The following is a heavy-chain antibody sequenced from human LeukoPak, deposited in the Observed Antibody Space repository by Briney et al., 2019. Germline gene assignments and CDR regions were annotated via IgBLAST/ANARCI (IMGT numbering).Heavy chain of an antibody. CDR3: SRPVTCTTASCSHDS. J-gene: IGHJ5*01. CDR1: GDTLLKSW. V-gene: IGHV5-51*01. Sequence: GESLKISCKGFGDTLLKSWIGWVRQVAGKGLEWMGIINPDDSEIRYSPSFQGQVTISVDRSTKTAYLQWRSLEASDTALYYCSRPVTCTTASCSHDSWGQGTLVTVSS. CDR2: INPDDSEI. D-gene: IGHD4-17*01.